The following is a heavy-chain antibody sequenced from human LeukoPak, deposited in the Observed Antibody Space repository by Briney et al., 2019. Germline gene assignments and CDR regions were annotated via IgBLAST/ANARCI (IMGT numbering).Heavy chain of an antibody. CDR1: GFTFSSYW. D-gene: IGHD3-22*01. CDR2: INSDGSST. V-gene: IGHV3-74*01. Sequence: PGGSLRLSCAASGFTFSSYWMHWVRQAPGKGLVWVSGINSDGSSTSYADSVKGRITISRDNAKNTLFLQMNSLRAEDTAVYYCAGEGGHYYDSSTYYPFDPWGQGTLVTVSS. CDR3: AGEGGHYYDSSTYYPFDP. J-gene: IGHJ5*02.